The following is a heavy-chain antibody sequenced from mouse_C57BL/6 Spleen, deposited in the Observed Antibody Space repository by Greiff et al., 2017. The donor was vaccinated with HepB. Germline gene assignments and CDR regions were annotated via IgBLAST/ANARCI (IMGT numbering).Heavy chain of an antibody. CDR2: IYPGDGDT. J-gene: IGHJ2*01. CDR1: GYAFSSSW. V-gene: IGHV1-82*01. Sequence: VQLQQSGPELVKPGASVKISCKASGYAFSSSWMNWVKQRPGKGLEWIGRIYPGDGDTNYNGKFKGKATLTADKSSSTAYMQLSSLTSEDSAVYFCARQGTYYSNYLDYWGQGTTLTVSS. CDR3: ARQGTYYSNYLDY. D-gene: IGHD2-5*01.